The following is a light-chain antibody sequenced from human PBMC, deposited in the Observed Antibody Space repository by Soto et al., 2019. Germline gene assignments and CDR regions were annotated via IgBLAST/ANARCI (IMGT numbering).Light chain of an antibody. V-gene: IGLV1-40*01. CDR1: SSNIGTGYD. CDR2: ANN. J-gene: IGLJ1*01. Sequence: QSVLTQPPSVSGAPGQRVTISCTGNSSNIGTGYDVHWYQLLPRTAPKLLIYANNNRPSGVPDRFSGSRSGTSASLAITGLQAEDEADYFCAKWDDSLNGFYVFGTGTKVTVL. CDR3: AKWDDSLNGFYV.